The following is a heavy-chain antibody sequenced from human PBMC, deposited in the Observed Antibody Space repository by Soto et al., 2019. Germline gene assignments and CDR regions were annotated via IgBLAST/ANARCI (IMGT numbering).Heavy chain of an antibody. D-gene: IGHD4-17*01. Sequence: SETLSLTCAVSGGSISSSNWWSWVRQPPGKGLEWIGEIYHSGSTNYNPSLKSRVTISVDKSKNQFSLKLSSVTAADTAVYYCARFREGLKENTVAFDYWGQGTLVTVSS. J-gene: IGHJ4*02. V-gene: IGHV4-4*02. CDR3: ARFREGLKENTVAFDY. CDR2: IYHSGST. CDR1: GGSISSSNW.